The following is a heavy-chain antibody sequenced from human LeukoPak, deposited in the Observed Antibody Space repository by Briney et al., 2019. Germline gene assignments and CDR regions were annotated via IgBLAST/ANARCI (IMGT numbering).Heavy chain of an antibody. Sequence: GGSLRLSCAASGFSFSGYWTHWVRHVPGKGLVWVSRISSDGSTTTYADSVKGRFTISRDNAKNTLYLQMNSLRADDTAVYYCGRGDFLPAGVDYWGQGTLVTVSS. CDR1: GFSFSGYW. V-gene: IGHV3-74*01. CDR2: ISSDGSTT. J-gene: IGHJ4*02. D-gene: IGHD2/OR15-2a*01. CDR3: GRGDFLPAGVDY.